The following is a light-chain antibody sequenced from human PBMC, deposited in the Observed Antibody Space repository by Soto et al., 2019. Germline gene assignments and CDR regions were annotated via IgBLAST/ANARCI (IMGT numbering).Light chain of an antibody. J-gene: IGKJ2*01. V-gene: IGKV1-5*03. CDR1: ESVDDW. Sequence: DIQVTQSPSTLSASVGERVTITCRASESVDDWLAWYQQKPGRAPKLLIFRASTLQNGVPSRFSGSGSGTEFSLTIRRLPPDDSATYCWQEHKTSYTFGQGTKLQIK. CDR2: RAS. CDR3: QEHKTSYT.